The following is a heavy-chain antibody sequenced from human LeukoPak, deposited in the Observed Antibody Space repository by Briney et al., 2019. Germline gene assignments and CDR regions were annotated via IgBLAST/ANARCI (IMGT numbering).Heavy chain of an antibody. V-gene: IGHV1-8*01. CDR1: GYTFTSYD. CDR2: MNPNRGNT. D-gene: IGHD6-13*01. J-gene: IGHJ5*02. CDR3: ASLGVAAAGYNWFDP. Sequence: GASVKVSCKASGYTFTSYDINWVRQATGQGLEGRGWMNPNRGNTGYAQKFQGRVTMTRNTSISTAYMELSSLRSDDTAVYYCASLGVAAAGYNWFDPWGQGTLVTVSS.